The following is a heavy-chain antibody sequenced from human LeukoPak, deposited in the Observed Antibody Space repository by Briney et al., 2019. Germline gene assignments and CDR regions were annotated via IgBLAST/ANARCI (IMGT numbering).Heavy chain of an antibody. V-gene: IGHV4-59*12. D-gene: IGHD6-13*01. J-gene: IGHJ4*02. CDR2: IYYSGST. CDR3: ARAWGIAAASIHFDY. CDR1: GGSISTFY. Sequence: SETLSLTCTVSGGSISTFYWNWIRQPPGKGLEWIGHIYYSGSTNYNPSLKSRVTISVDTSKNQFSLNLNSVTAADTAVYYCARAWGIAAASIHFDYWGQGTLVTVSS.